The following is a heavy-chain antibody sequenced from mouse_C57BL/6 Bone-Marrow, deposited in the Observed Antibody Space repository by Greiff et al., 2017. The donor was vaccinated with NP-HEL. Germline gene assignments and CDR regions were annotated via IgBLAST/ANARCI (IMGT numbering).Heavy chain of an antibody. CDR3: ARWGGRAY. Sequence: QVQLKQPGAELVRPGTSVKLSCKASGYTFTSYWMHWVKQRPGQGLEWIGVIDPSDSYTNYNQKFKGKATLTVDTSSSTAYMQLSSLTSEDSAVYYCARWGGRAYWGQGTLVTVSA. J-gene: IGHJ3*01. V-gene: IGHV1-59*01. CDR1: GYTFTSYW. D-gene: IGHD1-1*02. CDR2: IDPSDSYT.